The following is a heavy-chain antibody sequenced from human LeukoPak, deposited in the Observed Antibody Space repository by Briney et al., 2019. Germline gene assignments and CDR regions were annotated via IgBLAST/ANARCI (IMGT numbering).Heavy chain of an antibody. CDR2: ISSSGSTI. D-gene: IGHD2-21*02. J-gene: IGHJ4*02. Sequence: PEGSLRLSCAASGFTFSDYYMSWIRQAPGKGLEWVSYISSSGSTIYYADSVKGRFTISRDNAKNSLYLQMNSLRAEDTAVYYCARERYCGGDCYPAHFDYWGQGTLVTVSS. V-gene: IGHV3-11*01. CDR3: ARERYCGGDCYPAHFDY. CDR1: GFTFSDYY.